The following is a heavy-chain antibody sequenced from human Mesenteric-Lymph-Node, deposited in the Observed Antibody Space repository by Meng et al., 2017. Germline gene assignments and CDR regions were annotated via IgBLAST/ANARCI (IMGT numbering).Heavy chain of an antibody. J-gene: IGHJ3*02. CDR3: ARTDPITYYYDSSGYGAFDI. D-gene: IGHD3-22*01. CDR2: INPSGGST. Sequence: ASVKVSCKASGYTFTSYYMHWVRQAPGQGLEWMGIINPSGGSTSYAQKFQGRVTMTRDTSTSTVYMELSSLRSEDTAVYYCARTDPITYYYDSSGYGAFDIWGQGTMVTVSS. V-gene: IGHV1-46*01. CDR1: GYTFTSYY.